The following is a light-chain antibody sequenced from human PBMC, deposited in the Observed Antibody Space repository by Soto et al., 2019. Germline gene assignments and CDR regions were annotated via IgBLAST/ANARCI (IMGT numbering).Light chain of an antibody. CDR3: QVWDSSSEHEV. CDR1: NIGSKS. V-gene: IGLV3-21*02. CDR2: DDS. J-gene: IGLJ1*01. Sequence: SYELTQPPSVSVAPGQTARITCGGNNIGSKSVHWYQQKPGQAPVLVVYDDSDRPSGIPERFSGSNSGKTATLTISRVEAGDEADYYCQVWDSSSEHEVFGNGTELTVL.